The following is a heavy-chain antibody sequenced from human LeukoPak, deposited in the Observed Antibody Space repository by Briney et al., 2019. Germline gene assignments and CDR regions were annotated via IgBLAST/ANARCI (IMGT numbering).Heavy chain of an antibody. CDR3: ARVLPSSYGSRYYYYYMDV. CDR1: GGSVSNYY. D-gene: IGHD5-18*01. CDR2: IYYTET. Sequence: PSETLSLTCTVSGGSVSNYYWSWIRQSPGKGLEWIGYIYYTETSYNPSLKSRVTISVDTSKNQFSLKLSSVTAADTAVYYCARVLPSSYGSRYYYYYMDVWGKGTTVTISS. J-gene: IGHJ6*03. V-gene: IGHV4-59*02.